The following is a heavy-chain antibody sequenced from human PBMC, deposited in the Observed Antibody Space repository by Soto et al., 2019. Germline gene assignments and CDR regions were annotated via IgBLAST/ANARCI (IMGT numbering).Heavy chain of an antibody. V-gene: IGHV1-58*01. Sequence: SVKVSCKASGFTFTSSAVQWVRQARGQRLEWIGWIVVGSGNTNYAQKFQERVTITRDMSTSTAYMELSSLRSEDTAVYYCAADEVTIFGVVGDYWGQGTLVTVSS. D-gene: IGHD3-3*01. CDR3: AADEVTIFGVVGDY. J-gene: IGHJ4*02. CDR2: IVVGSGNT. CDR1: GFTFTSSA.